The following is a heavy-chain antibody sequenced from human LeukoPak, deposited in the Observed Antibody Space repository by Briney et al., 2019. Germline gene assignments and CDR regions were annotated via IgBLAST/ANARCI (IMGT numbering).Heavy chain of an antibody. V-gene: IGHV4-59*01. CDR3: ARVKHYDSSGYHYYFDY. CDR1: GGSISSYY. Sequence: PSETLSLTCTVSGGSISSYYWSWIRQPPGKGLEWIGYIYYSGSTNYNPSLKSRVTISVDTSKNQFSLKLSSVTAADTAVYYCARVKHYDSSGYHYYFDYWGQGTLVTVSS. J-gene: IGHJ4*02. CDR2: IYYSGST. D-gene: IGHD3-22*01.